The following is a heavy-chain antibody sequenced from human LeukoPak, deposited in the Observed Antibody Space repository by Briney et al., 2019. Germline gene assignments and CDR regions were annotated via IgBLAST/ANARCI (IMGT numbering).Heavy chain of an antibody. D-gene: IGHD2-21*02. CDR2: ISSSSTYL. Sequence: GGSLRLSCAASGFTLSSYTMNWVRQAPGKGLEWVSSISSSSTYLDYADSLKGRFTISRDNAKNSLYLQMNSLKAEDTAVYYCARRSHCGGDCYGSDAFDIWGQGTMVTVSS. CDR3: ARRSHCGGDCYGSDAFDI. J-gene: IGHJ3*02. CDR1: GFTLSSYT. V-gene: IGHV3-21*01.